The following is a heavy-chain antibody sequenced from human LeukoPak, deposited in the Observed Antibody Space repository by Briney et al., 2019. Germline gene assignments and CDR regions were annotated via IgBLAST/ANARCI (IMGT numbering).Heavy chain of an antibody. CDR1: GXTFGDYA. V-gene: IGHV3-53*01. J-gene: IGHJ4*02. CDR2: IYTGGDT. D-gene: IGHD6-19*01. Sequence: PGRSLRLSCTASGXTFGDYAVSWVRQAPGKGLEWVSVIYTGGDTYYADSVRGRFTISRDNSKNTVNLQMNSLRAEDTALYYCAGGQMFTSGGFDDWGQGTLVTVSS. CDR3: AGGQMFTSGGFDD.